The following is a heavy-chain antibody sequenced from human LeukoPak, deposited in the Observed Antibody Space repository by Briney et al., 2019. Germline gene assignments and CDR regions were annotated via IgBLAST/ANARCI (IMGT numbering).Heavy chain of an antibody. J-gene: IGHJ3*01. CDR1: GGSISTFY. CDR3: ARHPFSDGFDF. Sequence: SETLSLTCTVSGGSISTFYWSWLRQPPGKGLEWIGYIFQTGHSNYNPSLRGRVTISVDTSKNQLSLKLYSVTVADTAIYHCARHPFSDGFDFWGQGTMVTVSS. V-gene: IGHV4-59*08. CDR2: IFQTGHS.